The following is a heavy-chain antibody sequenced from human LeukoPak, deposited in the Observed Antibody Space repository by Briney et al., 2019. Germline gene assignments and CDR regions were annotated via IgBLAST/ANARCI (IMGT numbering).Heavy chain of an antibody. V-gene: IGHV4-31*11. CDR1: GDSLSSNNY. CDR3: ARGFRGTADY. J-gene: IGHJ4*02. Sequence: PSGTLSLTCAVSGDSLSSNNYWIWIRQPPGKGLEWIGYIYQSGSTYYNPSLKSRVTISVDTSKNQFSLKLSSVTAADTAVYYCARGFRGTADYWGQGTLVTVSS. D-gene: IGHD1-1*01. CDR2: IYQSGST.